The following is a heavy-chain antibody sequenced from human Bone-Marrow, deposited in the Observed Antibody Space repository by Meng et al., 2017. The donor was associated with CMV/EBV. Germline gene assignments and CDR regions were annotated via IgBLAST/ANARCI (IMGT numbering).Heavy chain of an antibody. J-gene: IGHJ3*02. CDR2: INWNGGST. CDR1: GFTFDDYA. V-gene: IGHV3-20*01. D-gene: IGHD3/OR15-3a*01. Sequence: GESLKISCAASGFTFDDYAMSWVRQAPGKGLEWVSGINWNGGSTGYADSVKGRFTISRENAKNSPYLQMNRLRAEDTALHHCARGRHTGLGDAFDIWGQGKMVTVSS. CDR3: ARGRHTGLGDAFDI.